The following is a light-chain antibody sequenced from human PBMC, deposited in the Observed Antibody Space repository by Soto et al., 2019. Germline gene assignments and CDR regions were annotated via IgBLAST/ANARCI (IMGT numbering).Light chain of an antibody. J-gene: IGKJ2*03. CDR2: AAS. Sequence: DIQLTQSPSFLSASVGDRVTITCRASQGISSYLAWYQQKPGKAPKLLIYAASTLQSGVPSRFSGSGSGTEFTLTISSLQPVDFATYYCQQLNSYPPGFGQGTKLEIK. CDR1: QGISSY. CDR3: QQLNSYPPG. V-gene: IGKV1-9*01.